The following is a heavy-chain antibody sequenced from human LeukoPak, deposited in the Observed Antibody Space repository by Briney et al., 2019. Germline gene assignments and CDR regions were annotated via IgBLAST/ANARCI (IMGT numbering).Heavy chain of an antibody. Sequence: ASVKVSCKASGYTFTSYDINWVRQATGQGLEWMGWMNPNSGNTGYAQKFQGRVTITRNTSISTAYMELSSLRAEDTALYYCAKDMYPPYSSSWYDYWGQGTLVTVSS. V-gene: IGHV1-8*03. CDR1: GYTFTSYD. CDR2: MNPNSGNT. D-gene: IGHD6-13*01. J-gene: IGHJ4*02. CDR3: AKDMYPPYSSSWYDY.